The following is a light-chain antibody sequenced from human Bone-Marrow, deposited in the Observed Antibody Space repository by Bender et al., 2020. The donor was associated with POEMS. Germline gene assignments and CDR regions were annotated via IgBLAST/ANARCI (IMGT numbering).Light chain of an antibody. Sequence: QSVLTQPPSVSGAPGQTITISCTGSNSNIGAGYDVHWYQQLPGTAPKLLIYETTTRPSGVPDRFSGSKSATSASLTITGLQPADEADYYCQSYDNSLGGWVFGGGTKLTVL. V-gene: IGLV1-40*01. J-gene: IGLJ3*02. CDR3: QSYDNSLGGWV. CDR1: NSNIGAGYD. CDR2: ETT.